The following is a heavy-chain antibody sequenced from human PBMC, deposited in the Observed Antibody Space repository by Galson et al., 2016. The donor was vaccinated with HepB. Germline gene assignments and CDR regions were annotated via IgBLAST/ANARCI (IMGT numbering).Heavy chain of an antibody. J-gene: IGHJ4*02. Sequence: SLRLSCAASGFSFSSHGMRWVRQAPGKGLEWVSVISGSGRSTYYADSVKGRFTISRDNPKSTPLLQMNSLRAEDTALYYCAKDKSGAVAGIGRLDHWGQGTLVSVSS. CDR3: AKDKSGAVAGIGRLDH. D-gene: IGHD6-13*01. V-gene: IGHV3-23*01. CDR1: GFSFSSHG. CDR2: ISGSGRST.